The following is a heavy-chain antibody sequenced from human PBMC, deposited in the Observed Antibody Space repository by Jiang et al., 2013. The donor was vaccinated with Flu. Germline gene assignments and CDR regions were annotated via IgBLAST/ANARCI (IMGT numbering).Heavy chain of an antibody. CDR3: ARDLALGYCNDGVCRIFDY. CDR1: GYTFTSYA. CDR2: INAGNGNT. V-gene: IGHV1-3*01. Sequence: QSGAEVKKPGASVKVSCKASGYTFTSYAMHWVRQAPGQRLEWMGWINAGNGNTKNSQKSQGRLTITRDTSASTAYMELSSLRSEDTAVYYCARDLALGYCNDGVCRIFDYWGQGTLVTVSS. D-gene: IGHD2-8*01. J-gene: IGHJ4*02.